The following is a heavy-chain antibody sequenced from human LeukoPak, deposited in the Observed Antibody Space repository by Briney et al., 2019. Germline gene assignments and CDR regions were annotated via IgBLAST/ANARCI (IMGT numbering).Heavy chain of an antibody. CDR2: ISAYNGYT. Sequence: GASVKVSCKTSGCTFTTYDINWVRQAPGQGLEWMGRISAYNGYTNYGQKFQGRVTMTTDTSTNTAYMELRSLRSDDTAVYYCARVGTGTRSFDSWGQGTLVTVSS. V-gene: IGHV1-18*01. J-gene: IGHJ4*02. CDR3: ARVGTGTRSFDS. CDR1: GCTFTTYD. D-gene: IGHD1/OR15-1a*01.